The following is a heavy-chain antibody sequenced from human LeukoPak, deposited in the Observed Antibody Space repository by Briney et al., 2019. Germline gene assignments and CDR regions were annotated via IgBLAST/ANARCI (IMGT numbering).Heavy chain of an antibody. CDR3: ARKGYYDSGSDY. CDR1: GFTFSSYW. V-gene: IGHV3-7*01. J-gene: IGHJ4*02. D-gene: IGHD3-10*01. Sequence: GGSLRLSCAASGFTFSSYWMSWVRQAPEKGLEWVANINQYGRDKYYVGSVKGRFTISRDNAKNSLYLQMNSLRAEDAAVYYCARKGYYDSGSDYWGQGTLVTVSS. CDR2: INQYGRDK.